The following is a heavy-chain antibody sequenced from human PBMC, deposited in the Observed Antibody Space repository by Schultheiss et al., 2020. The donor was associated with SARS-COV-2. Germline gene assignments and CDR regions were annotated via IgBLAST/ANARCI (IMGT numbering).Heavy chain of an antibody. CDR2: INPSYGRT. Sequence: ASVKVSCKASGYTFTSYGISWVRQAPGQGLEWMGIINPSYGRTSYAQKFRGRVTITSDRSVSTAYMELSSLRSEDMVVYSCVEDIVVVPAAMNLYYYYYYMDVWGKGTTVTVSS. CDR1: GYTFTSYG. V-gene: IGHV1-46*01. CDR3: VEDIVVVPAAMNLYYYYYYMDV. J-gene: IGHJ6*03. D-gene: IGHD2-2*01.